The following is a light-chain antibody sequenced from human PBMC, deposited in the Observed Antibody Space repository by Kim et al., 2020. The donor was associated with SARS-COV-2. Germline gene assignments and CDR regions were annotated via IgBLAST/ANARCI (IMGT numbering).Light chain of an antibody. CDR1: SSDIGSNY. V-gene: IGLV1-47*01. Sequence: GQRVPISSSGSSSDIGSNYVYWYQQHPAAAPKLLIYKNNQRPSGVPDRFSGSKSGTSASLAISGLRSEDEADYYCAAWDDSLSGRVFGGGTQLTVL. CDR3: AAWDDSLSGRV. CDR2: KNN. J-gene: IGLJ3*02.